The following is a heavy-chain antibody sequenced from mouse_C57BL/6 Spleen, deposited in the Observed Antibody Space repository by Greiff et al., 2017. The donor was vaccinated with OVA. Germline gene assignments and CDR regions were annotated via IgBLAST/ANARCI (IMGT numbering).Heavy chain of an antibody. Sequence: EVQGVESGGGLVQPKGSLKLSCAASGFSFNTYAMNWVRQAPGQGLEWVARIRSKSNNYATYYADSVKDRFTISRDDSESMLYLQMNNLKPKDTAMYYCVGDFDYWGQGTTLTVSS. CDR1: GFSFNTYA. CDR2: IRSKSNNYAT. CDR3: VGDFDY. J-gene: IGHJ2*01. V-gene: IGHV10-1*01.